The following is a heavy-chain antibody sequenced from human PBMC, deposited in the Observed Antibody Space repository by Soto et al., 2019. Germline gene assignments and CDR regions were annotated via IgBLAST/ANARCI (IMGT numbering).Heavy chain of an antibody. CDR3: ARDLGGSEYFQH. CDR1: GGSFSGYY. Sequence: SETLSLTCAVYGGSFSGYYWSWIRQPPGKGLEWIGEINHSGSTNYSPSLKSRVTISVDTSKNQFSLKLSSVTAADTAVYYCARDLGGSEYFQHWGQGTLVTVSS. J-gene: IGHJ1*01. V-gene: IGHV4-34*01. D-gene: IGHD5-12*01. CDR2: INHSGST.